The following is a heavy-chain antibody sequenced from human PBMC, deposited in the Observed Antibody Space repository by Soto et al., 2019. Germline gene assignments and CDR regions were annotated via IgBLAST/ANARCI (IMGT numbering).Heavy chain of an antibody. V-gene: IGHV3-74*01. D-gene: IGHD3-16*01. CDR1: GFTFSSCW. Sequence: EVELVESGGGLVQPGGSLRLSCAASGFTFSSCWMHWFRQDPGKGLVWVSSIRSDGSATQYEDSVKGRFTVSRDNAKNTLYLQMNSLRDEDTAVYYCAKDLSWGQSDYWGQGTLVIVSS. J-gene: IGHJ4*02. CDR3: AKDLSWGQSDY. CDR2: IRSDGSAT.